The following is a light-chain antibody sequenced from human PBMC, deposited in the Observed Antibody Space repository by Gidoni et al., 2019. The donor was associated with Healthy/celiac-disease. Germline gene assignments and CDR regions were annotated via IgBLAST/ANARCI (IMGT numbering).Light chain of an antibody. Sequence: PSASGSPGQSVTISCTGTSSDVGGYNYVSWYQQHPGKAPKLMIYEVSKRPSGVPDRFSGSKSGHTASLTVSGLQAEDEADYYCSSYAGSNHLVFGGGTKLPVL. CDR2: EVS. J-gene: IGLJ2*01. CDR3: SSYAGSNHLV. CDR1: SSDVGGYNY. V-gene: IGLV2-8*01.